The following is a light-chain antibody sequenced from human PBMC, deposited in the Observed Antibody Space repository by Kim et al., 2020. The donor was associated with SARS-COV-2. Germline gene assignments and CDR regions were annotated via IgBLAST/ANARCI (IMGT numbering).Light chain of an antibody. Sequence: VSVGDRVTIYCRASQSISSWLAWYQQKPGKAPKLLIYKASSLESGVPSRFSGSGSGTEFTLTISSLQPDDFATYYCQQYNSYPLTFGGGTKVDIK. J-gene: IGKJ4*01. CDR1: QSISSW. V-gene: IGKV1-5*03. CDR2: KAS. CDR3: QQYNSYPLT.